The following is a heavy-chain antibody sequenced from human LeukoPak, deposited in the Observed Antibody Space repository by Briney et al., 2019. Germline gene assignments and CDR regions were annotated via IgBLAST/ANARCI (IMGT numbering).Heavy chain of an antibody. CDR3: ARDSYCSGGSCYSAPSPFDY. J-gene: IGHJ4*02. CDR2: ISTSTGDT. V-gene: IGHV1-18*01. Sequence: GASVKVSCKTSGYSFILYGISWVRQAPGQGPEWMGWISTSTGDTKYTQKFQGRVTLTTDTSTSTAYMELRSLRSDDTAVYYCARDSYCSGGSCYSAPSPFDYWGQGTLVTVSS. D-gene: IGHD2-15*01. CDR1: GYSFILYG.